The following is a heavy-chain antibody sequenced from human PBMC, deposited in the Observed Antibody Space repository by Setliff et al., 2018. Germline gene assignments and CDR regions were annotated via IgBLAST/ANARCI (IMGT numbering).Heavy chain of an antibody. J-gene: IGHJ3*02. V-gene: IGHV5-51*01. D-gene: IGHD5-12*01. CDR3: ARNRVALYDAFDI. Sequence: GESLKISCKGSGYSFTDYWIGWVRQMPGEGLVWMGIIHPSNSDTVYSPSFQGQVTISADRSITTAYLQWSSLKASDTAIYYCARNRVALYDAFDIWGQGTMVTVSS. CDR2: IHPSNSDT. CDR1: GYSFTDYW.